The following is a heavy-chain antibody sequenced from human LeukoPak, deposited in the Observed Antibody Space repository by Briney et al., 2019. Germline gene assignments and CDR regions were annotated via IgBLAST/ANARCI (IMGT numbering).Heavy chain of an antibody. D-gene: IGHD3-22*01. V-gene: IGHV3-9*01. J-gene: IGHJ4*02. CDR3: AKGDSYDSSGYYYLPYYFDY. Sequence: PGGSLRLSCAASGFTFDDYAMHWVRQAPGKGLEGVSGISWNSGSIGYADSVKGRFTISRDNAKNSRYLQMNSLRAEDTALHYCAKGDSYDSSGYYYLPYYFDYWGQGTLVTVSS. CDR2: ISWNSGSI. CDR1: GFTFDDYA.